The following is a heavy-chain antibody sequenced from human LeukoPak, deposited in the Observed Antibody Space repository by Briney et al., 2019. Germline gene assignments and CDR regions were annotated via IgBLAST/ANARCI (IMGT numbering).Heavy chain of an antibody. Sequence: GGSLRLSCAASGFTFSSYGMNWVRQAPGKGLEWVSYISSSGSTIYYADSVKGRFTISRDNAKNSLYLQMNSLRAEDTAVYYCARVGSGWYEDYWGQGTLVTVSS. CDR1: GFTFSSYG. D-gene: IGHD6-19*01. V-gene: IGHV3-48*03. CDR2: ISSSGSTI. CDR3: ARVGSGWYEDY. J-gene: IGHJ4*02.